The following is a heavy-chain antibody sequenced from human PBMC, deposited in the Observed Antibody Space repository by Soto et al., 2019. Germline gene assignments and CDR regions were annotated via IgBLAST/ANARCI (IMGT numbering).Heavy chain of an antibody. J-gene: IGHJ4*02. CDR3: AIRGAGDFDY. Sequence: QVQLQESGPGLVEPSGTLSLTCAVSGASISNTNWWSWVRQPPGKGLELIGEIYHSGTTNCDPSLKSRVTISVDKSQNQFSLKLSSVTAAATAVYYCAIRGAGDFDYWGQGTLVTVSS. V-gene: IGHV4-4*02. CDR2: IYHSGTT. CDR1: GASISNTNW. D-gene: IGHD1-26*01.